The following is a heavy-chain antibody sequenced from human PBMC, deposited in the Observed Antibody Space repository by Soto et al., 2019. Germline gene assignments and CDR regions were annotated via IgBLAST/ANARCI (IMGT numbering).Heavy chain of an antibody. D-gene: IGHD2-15*01. CDR1: GFTFSNYA. CDR3: AKDLSRTDCSGGSCYGYYFDY. Sequence: GSLRLPCSAPGFTFSNYAMSWVRQAPGKGLEWVSAISGSGGSTYYADSVKGRFTISRDNSKNTLYLQMNSLRAEDTAVYYCAKDLSRTDCSGGSCYGYYFDYWGQGTLVTVSS. J-gene: IGHJ4*02. V-gene: IGHV3-23*01. CDR2: ISGSGGST.